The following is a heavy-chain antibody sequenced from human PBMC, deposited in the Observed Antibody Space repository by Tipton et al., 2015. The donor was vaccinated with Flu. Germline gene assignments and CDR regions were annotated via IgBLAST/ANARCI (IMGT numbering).Heavy chain of an antibody. V-gene: IGHV3-48*01. Sequence: GSLRLSCAASGFTFSSYSMNWVRQAPGKGLEWVSYISSSSSTIYYADSVKGRFTNSRDNAKNSLYLQMNSLRAEDTAVYYCAREGYYGSGSPLDYWGQGTLVTVSS. J-gene: IGHJ4*02. CDR1: GFTFSSYS. D-gene: IGHD3-10*01. CDR2: ISSSSSTI. CDR3: AREGYYGSGSPLDY.